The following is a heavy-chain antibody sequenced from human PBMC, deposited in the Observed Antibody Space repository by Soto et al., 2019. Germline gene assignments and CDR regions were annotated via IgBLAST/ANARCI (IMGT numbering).Heavy chain of an antibody. D-gene: IGHD6-19*01. CDR1: GLSLRTSGVG. Sequence: SGPTLVNPTQTLTLTCIFSGLSLRTSGVGVGWIRQPPGKALEWLGFIYWNDDKRYSPSLKSRLTITKDTSKNQVVLTMTNMDPVDTATYYCAKSGSSGWYGWFDPWGQGTLVTVSS. CDR2: IYWNDDK. J-gene: IGHJ5*02. V-gene: IGHV2-5*01. CDR3: AKSGSSGWYGWFDP.